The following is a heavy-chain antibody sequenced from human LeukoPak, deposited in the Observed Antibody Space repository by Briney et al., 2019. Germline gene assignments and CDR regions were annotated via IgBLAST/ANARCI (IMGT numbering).Heavy chain of an antibody. Sequence: ASVKVSCKASGYTFTSYGTSWVRQAPGQGLEWMGWISAYNGNTNYAQKLQGRVTMTTDTSTSTAYMELRSLRSDDTAVYYCARLWFGELFWHAFDIWGQGTMVTVSS. J-gene: IGHJ3*02. CDR3: ARLWFGELFWHAFDI. CDR2: ISAYNGNT. V-gene: IGHV1-18*04. D-gene: IGHD3-10*01. CDR1: GYTFTSYG.